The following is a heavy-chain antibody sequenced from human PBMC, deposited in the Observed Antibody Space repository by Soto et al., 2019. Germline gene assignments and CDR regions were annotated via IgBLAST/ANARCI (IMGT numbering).Heavy chain of an antibody. CDR3: AKQIWTDNGRDV. Sequence: EVQLLESGGGLIQPGGSLRLSCAASGFSFYSYVMSWVRQPPGKGLEGVSTLSANGASTFYADSVKGRFTISRDNYKNTLFLQMNSLRAEDSAVYYCAKQIWTDNGRDVWGLGTTVTVSS. D-gene: IGHD1-1*01. CDR1: GFSFYSYV. V-gene: IGHV3-23*01. CDR2: LSANGAST. J-gene: IGHJ6*02.